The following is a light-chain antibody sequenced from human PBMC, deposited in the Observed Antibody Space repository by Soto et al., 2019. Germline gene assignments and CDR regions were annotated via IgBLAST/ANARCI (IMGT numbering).Light chain of an antibody. Sequence: EIVLTQSPGTLSLSPGERATLSCRASQSVSSSYLAWYQQKPGQAPRLLIYGASSRATGIPDRFSGSGSGTDFTLTISSLEPEDFAVYDFQQYGSSPPITFGPGPKVDIK. CDR1: QSVSSSY. V-gene: IGKV3-20*01. CDR2: GAS. CDR3: QQYGSSPPIT. J-gene: IGKJ3*01.